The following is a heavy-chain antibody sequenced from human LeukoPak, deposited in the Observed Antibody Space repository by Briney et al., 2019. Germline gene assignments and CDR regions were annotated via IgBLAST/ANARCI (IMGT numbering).Heavy chain of an antibody. CDR1: GFTFSDYY. CDR2: ISSSSSYT. V-gene: IGHV3-11*06. J-gene: IGHJ4*02. D-gene: IGHD2-15*01. Sequence: GGSLRLSCAASGFTFSDYYMSRIRQAPGKGLEWVSYISSSSSYTNYADSVKGRFTISRDNAKNSLYLQMNSLRAEDTAVYYCARSLGYCSGGSCYSAEYYFDYWGQGTLVTVSS. CDR3: ARSLGYCSGGSCYSAEYYFDY.